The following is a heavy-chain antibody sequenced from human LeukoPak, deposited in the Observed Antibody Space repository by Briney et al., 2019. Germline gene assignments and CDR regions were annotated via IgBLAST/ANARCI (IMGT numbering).Heavy chain of an antibody. CDR2: IYYSGST. CDR3: ARGGVAKPRYYYYYGMDV. J-gene: IGHJ6*02. D-gene: IGHD3-3*01. CDR1: GGSISSSSYY. Sequence: SETLSLTCTVSGGSISSSSYYWGWIRQPPGKGLEWIGSIYYSGSTYYNPSLKSRVTISVDTSKNQFSLKLSSVTAADTAVYYCARGGVAKPRYYYYYGMDVWGQGTTVTVSS. V-gene: IGHV4-39*01.